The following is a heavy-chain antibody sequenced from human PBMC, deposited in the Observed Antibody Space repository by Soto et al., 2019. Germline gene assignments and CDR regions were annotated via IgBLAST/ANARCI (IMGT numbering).Heavy chain of an antibody. CDR2: ISSSSSYI. Sequence: GGSLRLSGVASGLTFGSRAMNSGRQAPGKGLEWVSSISSSSSYIYYADSVKGRFTISRDNAKNSLYLQMNSLRAEDTAVYYCASDTVIAYWGQGTLVTVSS. J-gene: IGHJ4*02. CDR1: GLTFGSRA. CDR3: ASDTVIAY. V-gene: IGHV3-21*01.